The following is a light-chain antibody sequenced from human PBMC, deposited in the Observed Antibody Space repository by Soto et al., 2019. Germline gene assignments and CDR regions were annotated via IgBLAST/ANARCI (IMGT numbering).Light chain of an antibody. J-gene: IGKJ2*01. Sequence: DIQMTQSPSSLSASVGDRVTITCQASQDISNHLNWYQQKPGKAPNLLIYHASNLETGVPSRFSGSGSGTDFSFTISSLQPEDIATDYCQQYDDLPTYTFGQGTKVEIK. CDR2: HAS. V-gene: IGKV1-33*01. CDR3: QQYDDLPTYT. CDR1: QDISNH.